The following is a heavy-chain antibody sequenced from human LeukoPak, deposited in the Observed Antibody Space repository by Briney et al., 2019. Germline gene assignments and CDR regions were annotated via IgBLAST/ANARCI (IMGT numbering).Heavy chain of an antibody. D-gene: IGHD2-2*01. Sequence: ASVTVSCTASGYTFTSYYMHWVRQAPGQGLEWTGIINPSGGSTSYAQKFQGRVTMTRDTSTSTVYMELSSLRSEDTAVYYCARNGISVVVPAATYYYYGMDVWGQGTTVTVSS. CDR1: GYTFTSYY. CDR3: ARNGISVVVPAATYYYYGMDV. V-gene: IGHV1-46*01. CDR2: INPSGGST. J-gene: IGHJ6*02.